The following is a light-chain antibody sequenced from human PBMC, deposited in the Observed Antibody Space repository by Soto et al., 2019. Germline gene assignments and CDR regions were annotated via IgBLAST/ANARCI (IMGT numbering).Light chain of an antibody. V-gene: IGLV2-23*01. CDR3: CSYAGSSTWV. J-gene: IGLJ3*02. CDR1: SSDVGSYNL. Sequence: QSALTQPASVSGSPGQSITISCTGPSSDVGSYNLVSWYQQHPGKAPKFMIYEGTKRPSGVSNRFSGSKSGNTASLTISGLQAEDEADYYCCSYAGSSTWVFGGGTKVTVL. CDR2: EGT.